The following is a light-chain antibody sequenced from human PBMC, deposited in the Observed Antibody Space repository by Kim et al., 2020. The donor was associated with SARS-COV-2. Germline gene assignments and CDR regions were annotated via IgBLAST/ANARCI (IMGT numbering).Light chain of an antibody. CDR1: SSDVGSYNL. CDR2: EDS. J-gene: IGLJ3*02. CDR3: CSYAGSTTYWV. Sequence: QSITISCIGTSSDVGSYNLVSWYQQHPGKAPKVMIYEDSKRPSGVSDRFSGSKSGNTASLTISGLRAEDEADYYCCSYAGSTTYWVFGGGTQLTVL. V-gene: IGLV2-23*01.